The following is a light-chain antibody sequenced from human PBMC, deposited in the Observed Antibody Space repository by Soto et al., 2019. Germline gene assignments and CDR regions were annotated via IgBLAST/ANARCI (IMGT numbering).Light chain of an antibody. CDR2: AAS. V-gene: IGKV1-39*01. J-gene: IGKJ1*01. Sequence: DIKMTQSPSSLSASVGDKVTITCRASQSIANYLNWYQQKPGKAPKLLIYAASFLQSGVPSRFSGSGSGAAFTLTISSLQVEDFATYYCQQTYSTPPWTFGQGTKVDIK. CDR3: QQTYSTPPWT. CDR1: QSIANY.